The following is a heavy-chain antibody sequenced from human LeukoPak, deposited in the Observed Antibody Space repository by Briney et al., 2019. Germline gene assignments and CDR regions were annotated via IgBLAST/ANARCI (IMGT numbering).Heavy chain of an antibody. CDR3: AKEYAVVADQYYFDY. Sequence: PGGSLRLSCAASGFTFSSYSMNWVRQAPGKGLEWVSSISSSSSYIYYADSVKGRFTISRDNAKNSLYLQMNSLRAEDTAVYYCAKEYAVVADQYYFDYWGQGTLVTVSS. D-gene: IGHD2-15*01. J-gene: IGHJ4*02. V-gene: IGHV3-21*04. CDR2: ISSSSSYI. CDR1: GFTFSSYS.